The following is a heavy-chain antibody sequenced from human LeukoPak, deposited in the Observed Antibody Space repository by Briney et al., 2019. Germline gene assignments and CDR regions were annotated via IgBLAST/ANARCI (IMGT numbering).Heavy chain of an antibody. Sequence: AASVKVSCKASGYTFTSYYMHWVRQAPGQGLEWMGIINPSGGSTSYAQKFQGRVTMTRDTSTSTAYMELRSLRSDDTAVYYCARGRRYNWNGREAFDIWGQGTMVTVSS. D-gene: IGHD1-20*01. CDR1: GYTFTSYY. J-gene: IGHJ3*02. CDR3: ARGRRYNWNGREAFDI. CDR2: INPSGGST. V-gene: IGHV1-46*01.